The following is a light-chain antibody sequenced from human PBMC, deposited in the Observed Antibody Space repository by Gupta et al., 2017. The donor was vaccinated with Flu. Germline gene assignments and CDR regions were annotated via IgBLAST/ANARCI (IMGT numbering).Light chain of an antibody. Sequence: CSGDELEDDYACWYQQDTGPSPVLFIYQESNRPAYIPVRFSCSTSGNTATLTISGTKAMDESDYYCQACDSSTDVFGTGTKVTVL. V-gene: IGLV3-1*01. CDR2: QES. CDR1: ELEDDY. CDR3: QACDSSTDV. J-gene: IGLJ1*01.